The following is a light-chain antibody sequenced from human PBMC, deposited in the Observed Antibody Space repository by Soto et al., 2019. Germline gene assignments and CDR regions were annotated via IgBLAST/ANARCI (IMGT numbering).Light chain of an antibody. V-gene: IGLV2-23*02. CDR1: SSDVGNYNL. CDR3: CSYAGSSTPLI. Sequence: QSVLTQPASVSGCPGQSITISCTGTSSDVGNYNLVSWYQQHPGKAPKLMIYEVSKRPSGVSNRFSGSKSGNTASLTISGLQAEGEADYYCCSYAGSSTPLIFGTGTKVTVL. J-gene: IGLJ1*01. CDR2: EVS.